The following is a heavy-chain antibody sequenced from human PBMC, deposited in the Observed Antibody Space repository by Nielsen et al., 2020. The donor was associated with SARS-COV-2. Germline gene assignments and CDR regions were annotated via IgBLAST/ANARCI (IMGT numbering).Heavy chain of an antibody. CDR1: GFTFRNYG. CDR2: ISYDGSDK. Sequence: GESLKISCAAAGFTFRNYGMHWVRQAPGKGLEWVAVISYDGSDKYYADSVKGRFTISRDDAKNSLYLQMNSLRAKDTAVYYCAREGRDLPLDYWGQGVLVTVSS. J-gene: IGHJ4*02. V-gene: IGHV3-33*08. D-gene: IGHD5-24*01. CDR3: AREGRDLPLDY.